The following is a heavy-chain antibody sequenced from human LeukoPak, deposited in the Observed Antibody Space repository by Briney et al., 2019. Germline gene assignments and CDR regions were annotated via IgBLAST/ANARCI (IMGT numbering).Heavy chain of an antibody. Sequence: ASVKVSCKASGGTFSSYAISWVRQAPGQGLEWMGGIIPIFGTANYAQKFQGRVTITADESTSTAYMELSSLRSEDTAVYYCARALIAVAGTYDAFDIWGQGTMVTVSS. V-gene: IGHV1-69*13. J-gene: IGHJ3*02. CDR2: IIPIFGTA. CDR3: ARALIAVAGTYDAFDI. CDR1: GGTFSSYA. D-gene: IGHD6-19*01.